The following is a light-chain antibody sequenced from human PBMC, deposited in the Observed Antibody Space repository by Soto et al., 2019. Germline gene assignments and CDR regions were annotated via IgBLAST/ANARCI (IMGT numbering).Light chain of an antibody. CDR1: NSDVNY. J-gene: IGLJ1*01. CDR3: SSSTTSNTFV. Sequence: QSALTQPAFVSGAPGRSITISCTGTNSDVNYVSWHQQHPGKAPKLMIYEVINRSSGVSTRFSGSKSGNTASLTISGLQAEDEADYYCSSSTTSNTFVFSTGTKVAV. V-gene: IGLV2-14*01. CDR2: EVI.